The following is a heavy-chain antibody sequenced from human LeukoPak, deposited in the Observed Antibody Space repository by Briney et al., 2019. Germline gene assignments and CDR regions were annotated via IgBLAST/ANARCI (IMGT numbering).Heavy chain of an antibody. CDR3: AKDPSARITIFGVVVGGGWDY. D-gene: IGHD3-3*01. J-gene: IGHJ4*02. Sequence: GGSLRLSCAASGFTFSSYGMHWVRQAPGKGQEWVAVIWYDGSNKYYADSVKGRFTISRDNSKNTLYLQMNSLRAEDTAVYYCAKDPSARITIFGVVVGGGWDYWGQGTLVTVSS. CDR2: IWYDGSNK. V-gene: IGHV3-33*06. CDR1: GFTFSSYG.